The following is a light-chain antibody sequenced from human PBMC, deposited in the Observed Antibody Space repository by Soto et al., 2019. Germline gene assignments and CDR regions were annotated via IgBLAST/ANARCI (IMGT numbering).Light chain of an antibody. CDR1: HSVLYSSNNKNY. V-gene: IGKV4-1*01. J-gene: IGKJ4*01. CDR2: WAS. CDR3: QQYYSTPPIT. Sequence: DFLPTPSPDSLAVSLGDSATINGKSSHSVLYSSNNKNYLAWYQQKPGQPPKLLIYWASTRESGVPNRFSGSGSGTDFTLTISSLQAEDVAVYYCQQYYSTPPITFGGGTKVDIK.